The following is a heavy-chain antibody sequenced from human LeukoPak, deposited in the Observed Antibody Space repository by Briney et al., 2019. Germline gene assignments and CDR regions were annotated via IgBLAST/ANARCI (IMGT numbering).Heavy chain of an antibody. V-gene: IGHV4-59*01. Sequence: PSETLSLTCTVSGASIRRYYWNWLRQPPGKGLEWIGYINYSGITNFNPSLKSRATISMETSKHHFSLKLSSVTAADTAVYYCARDTRSYDSSGSYFFDFWGQGTLVTVSS. D-gene: IGHD3-22*01. J-gene: IGHJ4*02. CDR1: GASIRRYY. CDR2: INYSGIT. CDR3: ARDTRSYDSSGSYFFDF.